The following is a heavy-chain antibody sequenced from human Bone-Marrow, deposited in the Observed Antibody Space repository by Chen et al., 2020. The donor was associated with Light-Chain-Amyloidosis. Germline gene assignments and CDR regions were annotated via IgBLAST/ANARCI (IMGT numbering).Heavy chain of an antibody. CDR3: ARRRDGYNFDY. V-gene: IGHV5-51*01. D-gene: IGHD5-12*01. CDR1: GYPFPNYW. J-gene: IGHJ4*02. CDR2: IYPDDSDA. Sequence: EVQLEQSGPEVKKPGESLKISCKGSGYPFPNYWIGWVRQMPGKGLEWMGVIYPDDSDARYSPSFEGQVTISADKSITTAYLQWRSLKASYTAMYYCARRRDGYNFDYWGQGTLVTVSS.